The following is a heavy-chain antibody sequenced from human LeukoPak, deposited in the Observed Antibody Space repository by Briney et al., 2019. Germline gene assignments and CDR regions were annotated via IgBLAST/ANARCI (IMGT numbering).Heavy chain of an antibody. D-gene: IGHD2-15*01. J-gene: IGHJ4*02. Sequence: GGSLRLSCAASGFTFSYYWMSWVRQAPGKGLEWVANIKQDGSDKYYVDSVKGRFTISRDNAKNSLFLQINSLRAEDTAVYYCAKVELLLEINVGVSHLDSWGQGIQVTVSS. CDR1: GFTFSYYW. CDR2: IKQDGSDK. V-gene: IGHV3-7*03. CDR3: AKVELLLEINVGVSHLDS.